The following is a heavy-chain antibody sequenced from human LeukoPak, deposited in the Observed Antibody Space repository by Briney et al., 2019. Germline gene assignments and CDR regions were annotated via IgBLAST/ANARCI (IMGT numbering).Heavy chain of an antibody. Sequence: SETLSLTCAVYGGSFSGYYWSWIRQPPGKGLEWIGEINHSGSTNYNPSLKSRVTISVDTSKNQFSLKLSSVTAADTAVYYCAGAGFYCSSTCCYGPYYYYGMDVWGKGTTVTVSS. CDR2: INHSGST. J-gene: IGHJ6*04. D-gene: IGHD2-2*01. CDR3: AGAGFYCSSTCCYGPYYYYGMDV. V-gene: IGHV4-34*01. CDR1: GGSFSGYY.